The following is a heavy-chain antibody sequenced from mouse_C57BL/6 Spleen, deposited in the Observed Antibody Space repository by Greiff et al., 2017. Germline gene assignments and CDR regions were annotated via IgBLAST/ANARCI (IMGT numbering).Heavy chain of an antibody. CDR3: ARYDPFDY. V-gene: IGHV7-3*01. Sequence: EVQGVESGGGLVQPGGSLSLSCEASGFTFTDYYMSWVRQPPGKALEWLGFIRNKANGYTTEYSASVKGRFTISRDNSQSILYLQMSALRTEDSATYYCARYDPFDYWGQGTTLTVSS. CDR2: IRNKANGYTT. CDR1: GFTFTDYY. J-gene: IGHJ2*01.